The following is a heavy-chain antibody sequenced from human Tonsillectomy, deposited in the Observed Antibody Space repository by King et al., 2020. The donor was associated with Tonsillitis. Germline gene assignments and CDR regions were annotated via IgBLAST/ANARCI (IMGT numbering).Heavy chain of an antibody. D-gene: IGHD2-2*01. Sequence: VQLVQSGAEVKKPGESLRISCKGSGYTFTSYWISWVRQMPGKGPEWMGRIDPSDSYTEYRPSFQGHVTISVDRSISTAYLQWSSLKASDTAMYYCARHPFCSSTSCYYSDYWGQGTLVTVSS. CDR3: ARHPFCSSTSCYYSDY. CDR2: IDPSDSYT. CDR1: GYTFTSYW. J-gene: IGHJ4*02. V-gene: IGHV5-10-1*03.